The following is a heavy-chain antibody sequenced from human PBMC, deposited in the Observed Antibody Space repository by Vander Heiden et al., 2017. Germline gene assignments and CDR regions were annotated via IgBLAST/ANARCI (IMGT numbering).Heavy chain of an antibody. Sequence: DVQLLESGGGLVQPGGSLRLSCSGSGFTFSSHGMSWVRQAPGKGLEWVSVISGSGGNTYYADSVKGRFTISRDNSKNTLYLQMNSLRAEDTAVYFCARAYRYTSGWYLFDYWGQGTLVTVSS. J-gene: IGHJ4*02. CDR3: ARAYRYTSGWYLFDY. CDR2: ISGSGGNT. CDR1: GFTFSSHG. D-gene: IGHD6-19*01. V-gene: IGHV3-23*01.